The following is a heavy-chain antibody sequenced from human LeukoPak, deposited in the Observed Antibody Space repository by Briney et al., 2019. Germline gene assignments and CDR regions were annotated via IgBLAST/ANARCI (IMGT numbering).Heavy chain of an antibody. J-gene: IGHJ4*02. CDR2: ISSSSSYI. CDR1: GFTFSSYS. Sequence: GGSLRLSCAASGFTFSSYSMNWVRQAPGKGLEWVSSISSSSSYIYYADSVKGRFTISRDNAKNSLYLQMNSLRAEDTAVYYCARDRTAMVPGIFDYWGQGTLVTVSS. V-gene: IGHV3-21*01. D-gene: IGHD5-18*01. CDR3: ARDRTAMVPGIFDY.